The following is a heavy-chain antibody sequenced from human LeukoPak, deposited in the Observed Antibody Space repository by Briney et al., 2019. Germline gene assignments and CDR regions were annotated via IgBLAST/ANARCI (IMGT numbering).Heavy chain of an antibody. J-gene: IGHJ4*02. Sequence: SQTLSLTCAISGDSVSSNSAAWNWIRQSPSRGLEWLGRTYYRSKWYYDYAVAVKSRISINPDTSKNQFSLQLSSVTPEDTAVYYCARDPVGGSTTFDYWGQRTLVTVSS. CDR2: TYYRSKWYY. CDR1: GDSVSSNSAA. V-gene: IGHV6-1*01. CDR3: ARDPVGGSTTFDY. D-gene: IGHD1-26*01.